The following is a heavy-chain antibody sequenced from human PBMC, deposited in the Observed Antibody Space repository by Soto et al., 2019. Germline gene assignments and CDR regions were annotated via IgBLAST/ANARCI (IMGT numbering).Heavy chain of an antibody. CDR3: ARGRGGLRYFDWPTRYYYGMDV. CDR1: GFTFSSYS. V-gene: IGHV3-21*01. D-gene: IGHD3-9*01. J-gene: IGHJ6*02. CDR2: ISSSSSYI. Sequence: GGSLRLSCAASGFTFSSYSMNWVRQAPGKGLEWVSSISSSSSYIYYADSVKGRFTISRDNAKNSLYLQMNSLRAEDTAVYYCARGRGGLRYFDWPTRYYYGMDVWGQGTTVTVSS.